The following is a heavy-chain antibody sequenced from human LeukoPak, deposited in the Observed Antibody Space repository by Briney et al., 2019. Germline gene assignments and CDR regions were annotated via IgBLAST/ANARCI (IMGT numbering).Heavy chain of an antibody. V-gene: IGHV3-23*01. J-gene: IGHJ4*02. Sequence: GGSLRLSCAASGFTFSSYAMSWVRQAPGKGLEWVSAISGSGGSTYYADSVKGRFTISRDHSKNTLYLQVNSLRAEDTAVYYWAKDTRFMIVVVRYFDYWGQGTLVTISS. CDR1: GFTFSSYA. CDR3: AKDTRFMIVVVRYFDY. CDR2: ISGSGGST. D-gene: IGHD3-22*01.